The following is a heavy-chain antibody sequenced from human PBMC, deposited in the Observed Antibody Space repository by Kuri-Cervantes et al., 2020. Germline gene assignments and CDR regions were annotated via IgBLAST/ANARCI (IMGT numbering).Heavy chain of an antibody. D-gene: IGHD3-16*01. Sequence: LSLTCAASGFTFSSYAMHWVRQAPGKGLEWVAVISYDGSNKYYADSVKGRFTISRDNAKNSLYLQMNSLRAEDAAVYYCARDMTIWGQGTMVTVSS. CDR1: GFTFSSYA. J-gene: IGHJ3*02. CDR3: ARDMTI. V-gene: IGHV3-30-3*01. CDR2: ISYDGSNK.